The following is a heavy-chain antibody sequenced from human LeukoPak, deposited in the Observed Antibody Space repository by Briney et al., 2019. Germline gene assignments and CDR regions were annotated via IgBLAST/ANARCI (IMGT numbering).Heavy chain of an antibody. Sequence: SETLSLTCAVYGGSFSGYYWSWIRQPPGKGLEWIGEINHSGSTNYNPSLKSRVTKSVDTSKNQFSLKLSSVTAADTAVYYCARFRVQNYDFWSGYYRVVTADYYFDYWGQGTLVTVSS. CDR2: INHSGST. J-gene: IGHJ4*02. D-gene: IGHD3-3*01. V-gene: IGHV4-34*01. CDR3: ARFRVQNYDFWSGYYRVVTADYYFDY. CDR1: GGSFSGYY.